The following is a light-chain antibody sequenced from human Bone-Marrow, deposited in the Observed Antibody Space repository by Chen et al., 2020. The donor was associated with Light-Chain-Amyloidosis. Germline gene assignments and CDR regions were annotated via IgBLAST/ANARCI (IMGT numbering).Light chain of an antibody. CDR2: DAS. CDR3: QQYDGLPPT. V-gene: IGKV1-33*01. CDR1: QDVINY. Sequence: DIQMTQSPPSLSASVGDRVIITCQASQDVINYLNWYQQKPGKAPKLLIYDASYLETGVPSRFSGSGSGTHFTFTISGLQPEDFETYYCQQYDGLPPTFGGGTRVEMK. J-gene: IGKJ4*01.